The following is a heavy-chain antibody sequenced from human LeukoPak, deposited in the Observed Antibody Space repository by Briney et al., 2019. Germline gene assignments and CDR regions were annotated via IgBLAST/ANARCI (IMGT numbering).Heavy chain of an antibody. V-gene: IGHV3-49*03. CDR3: TRGGYDWGGNIDY. J-gene: IGHJ4*02. CDR2: IRSKAYGGTT. CDR1: GFTFGDYA. Sequence: GSLRLSCTASGFTFGDYAMSWFRQAPGKGLEWVGFIRSKAYGGTTECAASVKGRFTISRDDSKSIAYLQMNSLKTEDTAVYYCTRGGYDWGGNIDYWGQGTLVTVSP. D-gene: IGHD5-12*01.